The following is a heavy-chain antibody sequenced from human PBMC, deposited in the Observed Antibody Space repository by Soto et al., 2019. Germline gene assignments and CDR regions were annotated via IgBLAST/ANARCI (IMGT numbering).Heavy chain of an antibody. J-gene: IGHJ4*02. V-gene: IGHV1-18*01. CDR1: GYTFTKYG. CDR2: ISGSSGNA. D-gene: IGHD3-16*01. CDR3: AREMAGLGGEYDY. Sequence: QVQLVQSGAEVKNPGASVKVSCKTSGYTFTKYGVGWVRQAPGQGLEWMGWISGSSGNANYAEKVQGRNTLTTDTSTSTAYIALRSLRSDDTAVYYCAREMAGLGGEYDYWGQGTLVTVSS.